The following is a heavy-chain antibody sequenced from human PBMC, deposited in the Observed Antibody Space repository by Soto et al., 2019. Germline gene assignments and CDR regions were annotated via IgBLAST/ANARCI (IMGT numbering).Heavy chain of an antibody. V-gene: IGHV4-31*03. CDR2: IYYSGST. D-gene: IGHD4-17*01. Sequence: SETLSLTCTVSGGSISSGGYYWSWIRQHPGKGLEWIGYIYYSGSTYYNPSLKSRVTISVDTSKNQFSLKLSSVTAADTAVYYCASKVYGDYVIDYWGQGTLVTVSS. CDR3: ASKVYGDYVIDY. CDR1: GGSISSGGYY. J-gene: IGHJ4*02.